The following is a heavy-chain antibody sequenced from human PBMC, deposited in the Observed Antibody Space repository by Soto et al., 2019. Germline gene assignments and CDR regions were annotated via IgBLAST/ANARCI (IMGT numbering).Heavy chain of an antibody. Sequence: XGCLRVTFTASGFTLNTHGMHWVRQAPGKGLVWVSRIYFDGITTNYADSVKGRLTVSRDNAKNTVYLHVNTLRDEDTAVYYCARGGAIGVDDWGQGTLVTVSS. CDR2: IYFDGITT. J-gene: IGHJ4*02. V-gene: IGHV3-74*01. CDR1: GFTLNTHG. CDR3: ARGGAIGVDD.